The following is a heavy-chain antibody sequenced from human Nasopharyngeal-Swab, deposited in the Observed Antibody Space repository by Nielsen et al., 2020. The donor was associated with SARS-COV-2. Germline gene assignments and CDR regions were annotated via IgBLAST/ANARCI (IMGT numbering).Heavy chain of an antibody. CDR2: IWDDGSNK. J-gene: IGHJ3*02. CDR1: GFTFSNYG. CDR3: ARASYGDYIQVGACDI. Sequence: GGSLRLSCAASGFTFSNYGMHWVRQAPGNGLQWVAVIWDDGSNKYYADSVKGRFTISRDNSKNTLYLQMNSLRAEDTAVYYCARASYGDYIQVGACDIWGQGTMVTVSS. V-gene: IGHV3-33*01. D-gene: IGHD4-17*01.